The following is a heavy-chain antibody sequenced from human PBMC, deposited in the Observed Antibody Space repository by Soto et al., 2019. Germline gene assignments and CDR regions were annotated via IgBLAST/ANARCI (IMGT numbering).Heavy chain of an antibody. D-gene: IGHD6-19*01. CDR1: GFTFSSYA. CDR2: ISGSGGST. CDR3: ATKSGIAVAGNLVGRGYYYYGMDV. J-gene: IGHJ6*02. V-gene: IGHV3-23*01. Sequence: GGSLRLSCAASGFTFSSYAMSWVRQAPGKGLEWVSAISGSGGSTYYADSVKGRFTISRDNSKNTRFLQMKGLRAEDTAVDYCATKSGIAVAGNLVGRGYYYYGMDVWGQGTTVTVSS.